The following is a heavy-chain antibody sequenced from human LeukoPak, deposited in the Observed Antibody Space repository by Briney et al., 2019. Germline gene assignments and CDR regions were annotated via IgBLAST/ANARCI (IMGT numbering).Heavy chain of an antibody. D-gene: IGHD2-2*02. CDR2: INHSGST. CDR1: GGSISSGDYS. CDR3: ARGLGYCSSTSCYNHGSGSYSDY. V-gene: IGHV4-30-2*01. J-gene: IGHJ4*02. Sequence: SQTLSLTCTVSGGSISSGDYSWSWIRQPPGKGLEWIGEINHSGSTNYDPSLKSRVTISVDTSKNQFSLKLSSVTAADTAVYYCARGLGYCSSTSCYNHGSGSYSDYWGQGTLVTVSS.